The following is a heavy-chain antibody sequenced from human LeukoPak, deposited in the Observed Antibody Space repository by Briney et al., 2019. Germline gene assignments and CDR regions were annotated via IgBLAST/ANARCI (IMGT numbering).Heavy chain of an antibody. J-gene: IGHJ5*02. CDR3: ARHVVRTNNWFDP. V-gene: IGHV4-34*01. Sequence: PSETLSLTCAVYGGSFSGYYWSWIRQPPGKGLEWIGEINHSGSTNYNPSLKSRVTISVDTSKNQFSLELSSVTAADTAVYYCARHVVRTNNWFDPWGQGTLVTVSS. D-gene: IGHD3-10*02. CDR1: GGSFSGYY. CDR2: INHSGST.